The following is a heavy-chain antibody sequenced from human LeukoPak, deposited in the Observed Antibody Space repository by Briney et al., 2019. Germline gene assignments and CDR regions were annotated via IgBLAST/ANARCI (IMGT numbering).Heavy chain of an antibody. D-gene: IGHD3-9*01. V-gene: IGHV1-2*02. Sequence: ASVTVSFKSSGYTFTHYYMHWVRQAPGQEREGMGWINPNSGCTNYAQKFQGRVTMTRDTSISIAYMELSRLRSDDTAVYYCARDRYYDILTGYSELYGMDVWGQGTTVTVSS. J-gene: IGHJ6*02. CDR2: INPNSGCT. CDR3: ARDRYYDILTGYSELYGMDV. CDR1: GYTFTHYY.